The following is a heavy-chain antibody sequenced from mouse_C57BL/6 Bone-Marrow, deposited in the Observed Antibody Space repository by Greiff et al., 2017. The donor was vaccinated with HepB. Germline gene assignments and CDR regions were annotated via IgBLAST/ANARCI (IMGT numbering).Heavy chain of an antibody. J-gene: IGHJ1*03. CDR2: ISSGGSYT. CDR3: ASPRITTVVATNFDV. Sequence: EVKLMESGGDLVKPGGSLKLSCAASGFTFSSYGMSWVRQTPDKRLEWVATISSGGSYTYYPDSVKGRFTISRDNAKNTLYLQMSSLKSEDTAMYYCASPRITTVVATNFDVWGTGTTVTVSS. D-gene: IGHD1-1*01. CDR1: GFTFSSYG. V-gene: IGHV5-6*01.